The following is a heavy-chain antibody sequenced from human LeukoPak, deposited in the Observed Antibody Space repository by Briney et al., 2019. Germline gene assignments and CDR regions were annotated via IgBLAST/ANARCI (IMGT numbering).Heavy chain of an antibody. CDR2: IYHSGST. D-gene: IGHD5-12*01. CDR3: ARVGGTVVATISH. J-gene: IGHJ4*02. CDR1: GGSISSSNW. Sequence: PSETLSLTCAVSGGSISSSNWWSWVRQPPGKGLEWIGEIYHSGSTNYNPSLKSRVTISVDKSKNQFSLKLSSVTAADTAVYYCARVGGTVVATISHWGQGTLVTVSS. V-gene: IGHV4-4*02.